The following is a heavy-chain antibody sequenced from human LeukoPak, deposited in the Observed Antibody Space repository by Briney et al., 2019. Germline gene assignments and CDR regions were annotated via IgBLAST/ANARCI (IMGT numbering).Heavy chain of an antibody. J-gene: IGHJ4*02. D-gene: IGHD5-18*01. CDR3: ATKRGYSYGPSPFDY. CDR1: GTSLRTGDYY. V-gene: IGHV4-34*01. CDR2: INHSGST. Sequence: PLETLSLTCGVSGTSLRTGDYYWGWVRQFPGKGLEWIGEINHSGSTNYNPSLKSRVTISVDTSKNQFSLKLSSVTAADTAVYYCATKRGYSYGPSPFDYWGQGTLVTVSS.